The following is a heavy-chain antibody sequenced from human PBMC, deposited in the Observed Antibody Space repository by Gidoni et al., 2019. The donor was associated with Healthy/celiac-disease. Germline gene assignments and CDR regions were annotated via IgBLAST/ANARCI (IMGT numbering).Heavy chain of an antibody. J-gene: IGHJ4*02. CDR2: ISYDGSNK. Sequence: QVQLVESGGGVVQPGRSLRLSCAASGFTFSSYAMHWVRQAPGQGLEWVAVISYDGSNKYYADSVKGRFTISRDNSKNTLYLQMNSLRAEDTAVYYCARDAWRNDYYDSSGYFDYWGQGTLVTVSS. D-gene: IGHD3-22*01. CDR3: ARDAWRNDYYDSSGYFDY. CDR1: GFTFSSYA. V-gene: IGHV3-30-3*01.